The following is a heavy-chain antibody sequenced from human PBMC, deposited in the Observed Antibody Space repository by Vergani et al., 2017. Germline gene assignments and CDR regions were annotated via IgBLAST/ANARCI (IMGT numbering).Heavy chain of an antibody. J-gene: IGHJ5*02. D-gene: IGHD3-16*01. CDR3: ARDVRLRYNRFDP. Sequence: QVQLVESGGGVVQPGRSLRLSCAASGFTFNQYGMHWVRQAPGKGLEWVAVTWYDGNNKQYADSVKGRFTSSRDNSKSTMYLQMNSLRDENTGVYYCARDVRLRYNRFDPWGQGTLVTVSS. V-gene: IGHV3-33*01. CDR1: GFTFNQYG. CDR2: TWYDGNNK.